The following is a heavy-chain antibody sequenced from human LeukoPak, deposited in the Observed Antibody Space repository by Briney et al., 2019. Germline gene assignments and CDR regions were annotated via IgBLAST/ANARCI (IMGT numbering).Heavy chain of an antibody. CDR1: GFTFSSYA. V-gene: IGHV3-30*04. CDR2: ISYDGSNK. CDR3: AKDKRRRLWFGETDDY. Sequence: GGSLRLSCAASGFTFSSYAMHWVRQAPGKGLEWVAVISYDGSNKYYADSVKGRFTISRDNSKNTLYLQMNSLRAEDTAVYYCAKDKRRRLWFGETDDYWGQGTLVTVSS. D-gene: IGHD3-10*01. J-gene: IGHJ4*02.